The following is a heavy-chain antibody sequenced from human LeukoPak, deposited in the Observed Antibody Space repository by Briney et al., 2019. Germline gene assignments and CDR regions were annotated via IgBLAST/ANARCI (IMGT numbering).Heavy chain of an antibody. CDR2: IYYSGST. Sequence: SETLPLTCAVYGGSFSGYYWSWIRQPPGKGLEWIGYIYYSGSTNYNPSLKSRVTISVDTSKNQFSLKLSSVTAADTAVYYCARVKKRSKKDWINSLPVDPWGQGTLVTVSS. J-gene: IGHJ5*02. V-gene: IGHV4-59*01. D-gene: IGHD1-1*01. CDR3: ARVKKRSKKDWINSLPVDP. CDR1: GGSFSGYY.